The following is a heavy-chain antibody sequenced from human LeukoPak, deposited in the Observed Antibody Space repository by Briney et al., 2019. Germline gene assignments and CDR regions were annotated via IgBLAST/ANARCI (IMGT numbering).Heavy chain of an antibody. V-gene: IGHV3-23*01. D-gene: IGHD3-22*01. CDR2: ISGSGGST. Sequence: GGSLRLSCAASGFTFSSYAMSWVRQAPGKGLEWVSAISGSGGSTYYADSVKGRFTISRDNSKNTLYLQMNSLRAEDTAVYYCAKKYYYDSSVYYGGLAFDIWGKGTRVTVSS. J-gene: IGHJ3*02. CDR3: AKKYYYDSSVYYGGLAFDI. CDR1: GFTFSSYA.